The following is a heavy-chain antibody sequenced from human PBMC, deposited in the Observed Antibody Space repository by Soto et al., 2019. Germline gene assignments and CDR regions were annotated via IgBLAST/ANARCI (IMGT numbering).Heavy chain of an antibody. V-gene: IGHV3-23*01. J-gene: IGHJ4*02. CDR3: AKCSGGSCYQPLDY. Sequence: EVQLLESGGGLVQPGGSLRLSFAASGFTFSSCAMSWVRQAPGKGLEWVSTISGSDGSTYYADSVKARFTISRDNSKNTLYLQMNSLRAEDTAVYYCAKCSGGSCYQPLDYWGQGTLVTVSS. CDR1: GFTFSSCA. D-gene: IGHD2-15*01. CDR2: ISGSDGST.